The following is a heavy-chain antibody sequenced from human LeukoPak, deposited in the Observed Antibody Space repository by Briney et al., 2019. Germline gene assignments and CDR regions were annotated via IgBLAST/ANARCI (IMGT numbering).Heavy chain of an antibody. CDR3: ARHRGMATTRQYYFDY. CDR1: GDSISSSHW. Sequence: TSETLSLTCAVSGDSISSSHWWSWVRQPPGKGLEWIGEINHSGSTNYNPSLKSRVTISVDTSKNQFSLKLSSVTAADTAVYYCARHRGMATTRQYYFDYWGQGTLVTVSS. CDR2: INHSGST. J-gene: IGHJ4*02. V-gene: IGHV4-4*02. D-gene: IGHD5-24*01.